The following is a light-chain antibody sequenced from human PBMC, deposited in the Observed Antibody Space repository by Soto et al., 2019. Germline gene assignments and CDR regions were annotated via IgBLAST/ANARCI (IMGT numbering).Light chain of an antibody. V-gene: IGLV2-23*01. CDR3: CSDASSSTYV. J-gene: IGLJ1*01. CDR1: SRDVGRCNI. CDR2: EGS. Sequence: QSVLTQPASVSGSPGQSITISCTGTSRDVGRCNIVSWYQQHPGKAPKLMIYEGSKRPSGVSDRFSGSKSGNTASLTIPGLHAGDEADYCCCSDASSSTYVFGTGTKVTVL.